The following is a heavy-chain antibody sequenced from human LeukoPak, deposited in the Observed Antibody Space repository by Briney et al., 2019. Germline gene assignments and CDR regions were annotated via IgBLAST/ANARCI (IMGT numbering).Heavy chain of an antibody. Sequence: GGSLRLSCAASGFTFSDHSMSWIRQAPGKGLEWVGFIRSRAYGGTTEYAASVKGRFTISRDDSKSIAYLQMNSLKTEDTAVYYCTRATGYDYWGQGTLVTVSS. CDR2: IRSRAYGGTT. CDR1: GFTFSDHS. D-gene: IGHD3-9*01. J-gene: IGHJ4*02. CDR3: TRATGYDY. V-gene: IGHV3-49*03.